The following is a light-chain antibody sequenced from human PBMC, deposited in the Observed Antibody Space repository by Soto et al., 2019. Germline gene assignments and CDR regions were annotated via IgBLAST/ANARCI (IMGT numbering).Light chain of an antibody. J-gene: IGKJ1*01. CDR3: PQYYSPPPT. V-gene: IGKV4-1*01. CDR2: WAS. CDR1: QSILYSSNNKNY. Sequence: DIVMTQSPDSLAVSLGERATINCKSSQSILYSSNNKNYLAWYQQKPGQPPRLLIYWASTRESGVPDRFSGSGSGTDFTLTISILQAEDVAVYYCPQYYSPPPTFGQGTKVEIK.